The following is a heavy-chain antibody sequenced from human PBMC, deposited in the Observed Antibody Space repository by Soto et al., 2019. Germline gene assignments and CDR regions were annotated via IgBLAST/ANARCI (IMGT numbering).Heavy chain of an antibody. CDR1: GGAFSAYL. CDR2: VSHKGIT. V-gene: IGHV4-34*01. J-gene: IGHJ3*02. D-gene: IGHD2-2*01. Sequence: LSLTCAMYGGAFSAYLWTWIRQPPGEGPEWIGEVSHKGITKYNPSLQSRVTISLDTSKNQMSLKLSSVTAADTAVYYCATVPLSLYCSTNECHGALFSIRGQGTMVIVS. CDR3: ATVPLSLYCSTNECHGALFSI.